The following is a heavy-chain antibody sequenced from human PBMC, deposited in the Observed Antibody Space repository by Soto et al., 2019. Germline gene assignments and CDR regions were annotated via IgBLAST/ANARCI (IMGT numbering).Heavy chain of an antibody. CDR1: GFTFSSYA. J-gene: IGHJ6*04. V-gene: IGHV3-30-3*01. Sequence: QVQLVESGGGVVQPGRSLRLSCAASGFTFSSYAMHWVRQAPGKGLEWVAVISYDGSNKYYADSVKGRFTISRDNSKNTLYLQMNSLRAEDTAVYYCARDVAVSGNYNGMDVWGKGTTVTVSS. CDR2: ISYDGSNK. D-gene: IGHD6-19*01. CDR3: ARDVAVSGNYNGMDV.